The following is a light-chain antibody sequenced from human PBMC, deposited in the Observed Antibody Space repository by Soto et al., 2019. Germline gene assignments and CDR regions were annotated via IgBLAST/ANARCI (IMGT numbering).Light chain of an antibody. CDR1: QSVSNNY. CDR3: QHYDNFPPLRT. V-gene: IGKV3-20*01. CDR2: GAS. J-gene: IGKJ4*01. Sequence: EIVLTQSPGTLSLSPGERATLSCRASQSVSNNYLAWYQQKPGQAPRLLIYGASNRATGIPDRFSGSGSGTDFTLTISRLEPDDTATYYCQHYDNFPPLRTFGGGTKVEIK.